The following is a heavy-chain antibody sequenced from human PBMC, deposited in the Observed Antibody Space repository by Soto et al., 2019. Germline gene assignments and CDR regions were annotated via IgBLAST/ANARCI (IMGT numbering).Heavy chain of an antibody. CDR2: IYYSGNT. CDR1: GGSISSYY. J-gene: IGHJ4*02. V-gene: IGHV4-59*01. Sequence: QVQLQESGPGLVKPSETLSLTCTVSGGSISSYYWSWIRQPPGKGLEWIGYIYYSGNTNYNPSLKSRVTISVDTSKNQFSLKLSSVTAADTAVYYCAREYYDILTGHYKGLGYFDYWGQGTLVTVSS. D-gene: IGHD3-9*01. CDR3: AREYYDILTGHYKGLGYFDY.